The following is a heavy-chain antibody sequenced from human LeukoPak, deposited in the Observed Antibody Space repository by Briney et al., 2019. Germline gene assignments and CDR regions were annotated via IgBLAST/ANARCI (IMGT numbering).Heavy chain of an antibody. CDR2: ISGSGGST. CDR3: ARDPPSNVLATPFDY. J-gene: IGHJ4*02. D-gene: IGHD2-15*01. CDR1: GFTFSTYA. V-gene: IGHV3-23*01. Sequence: GGSLRLSCAASGFTFSTYAMNWVRQAPGNGLEWVSAISGSGGSTYYADSVKGRLTISRDNSKNTLYLQMNSLRAEDTAVYYCARDPPSNVLATPFDYWGQGTRVTVSS.